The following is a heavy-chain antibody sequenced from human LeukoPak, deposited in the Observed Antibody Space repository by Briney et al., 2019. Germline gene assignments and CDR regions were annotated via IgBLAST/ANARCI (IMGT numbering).Heavy chain of an antibody. CDR3: ARPGYSSSWSYFDY. D-gene: IGHD6-13*01. Sequence: SETLSLTCTVSGGSFTSSNYYWGWIRQPPGKGLEWIGSIHYGGSAFYNPSLKSRVTMSEDTSKNQFSLKLSSVTAADTAIYYCARPGYSSSWSYFDYWGRGTLVTASS. J-gene: IGHJ4*02. CDR1: GGSFTSSNYY. V-gene: IGHV4-39*01. CDR2: IHYGGSA.